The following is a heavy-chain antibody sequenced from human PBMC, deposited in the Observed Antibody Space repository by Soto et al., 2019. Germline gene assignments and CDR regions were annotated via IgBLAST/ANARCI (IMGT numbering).Heavy chain of an antibody. J-gene: IGHJ4*02. V-gene: IGHV3-21*01. D-gene: IGHD5-18*01. CDR1: GFTFSSYS. CDR2: ISSSSSYI. Sequence: LRLSCAASGFTFSSYSMNWVRQAPGKGLEWVSSISSSSSYIYYADSVKGRFTISRDNAKNSLYLQMNSLRAEDTAVYYCARDHSYGFPFDYWGQGTLVTVSS. CDR3: ARDHSYGFPFDY.